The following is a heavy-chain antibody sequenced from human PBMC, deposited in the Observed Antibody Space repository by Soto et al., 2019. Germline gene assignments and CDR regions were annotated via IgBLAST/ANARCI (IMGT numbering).Heavy chain of an antibody. D-gene: IGHD5-18*01. Sequence: XETLSLTCTVAGCSISSYYWSWIRQPPGKGLEWIGYIYYSGSTNYNPSLKSRVTISVDTSKNQFSLKLSSVTAADTAVYYCARGGRGYSYGYLDHWGQGTLVTVSS. CDR1: GCSISSYY. J-gene: IGHJ5*02. CDR2: IYYSGST. CDR3: ARGGRGYSYGYLDH. V-gene: IGHV4-59*01.